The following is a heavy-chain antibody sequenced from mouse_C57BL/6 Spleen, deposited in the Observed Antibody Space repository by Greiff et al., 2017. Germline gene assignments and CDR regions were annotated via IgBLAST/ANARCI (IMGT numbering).Heavy chain of an antibody. CDR3: AREDYSNYQGY. V-gene: IGHV1-7*01. D-gene: IGHD2-5*01. CDR2: INPSSGYT. CDR1: GYTFTSYW. Sequence: QVHVKQSGAELAKPGASVKLSCKASGYTFTSYWMHWVKQRPGQGLEWIGYINPSSGYTKYNQKFKDKATLTADKSSSTAYMQLSSLTYEDSAVYYCAREDYSNYQGYWGQGTLVTVSA. J-gene: IGHJ3*01.